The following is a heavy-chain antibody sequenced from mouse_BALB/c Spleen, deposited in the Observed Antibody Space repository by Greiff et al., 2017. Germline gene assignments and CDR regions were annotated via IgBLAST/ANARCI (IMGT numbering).Heavy chain of an antibody. J-gene: IGHJ4*01. D-gene: IGHD2-4*01. Sequence: EVNLVESGGGLVKPGGSLKLSCAASGFTFSSYAMSWVRQTPEKRLEWVASISSGGSTYYPDSVKGRFTISRDNARNILYLQMSSLRSEDTAMYYCARRRMDDYANYYAMDYWGQGTSVTVSS. CDR3: ARRRMDDYANYYAMDY. CDR1: GFTFSSYA. V-gene: IGHV5-6-5*01. CDR2: ISSGGST.